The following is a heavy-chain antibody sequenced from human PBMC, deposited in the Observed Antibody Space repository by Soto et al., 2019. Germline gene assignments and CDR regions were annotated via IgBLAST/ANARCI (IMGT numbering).Heavy chain of an antibody. D-gene: IGHD6-6*01. J-gene: IGHJ4*02. V-gene: IGHV3-30*18. CDR2: ISYDGSNK. CDR3: AKVFFEYSSSAAFDY. CDR1: GFTFSSYG. Sequence: PGGSLRLSCAASGFTFSSYGMHWVRQAPGKGLEWVAVISYDGSNKYYADSVKGRFTISRDNSKNTLYLQMNSLRAEDTAVYYCAKVFFEYSSSAAFDYWGQGTLVTVSS.